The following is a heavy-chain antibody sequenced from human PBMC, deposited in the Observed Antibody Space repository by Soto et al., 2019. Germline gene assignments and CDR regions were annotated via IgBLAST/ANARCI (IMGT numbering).Heavy chain of an antibody. Sequence: EVQLVESGGGLVKPGGSLRLSCVASGFTFSGYSINWVRQAPGKGLEWVSYISGPSIYIYYADSVKGRFTISRDNAKSGVYLQMNSLRAEATAVYYCARGFRSGFNVWGQGTTVSVSS. J-gene: IGHJ6*02. D-gene: IGHD3-3*01. CDR3: ARGFRSGFNV. CDR1: GFTFSGYS. V-gene: IGHV3-21*01. CDR2: ISGPSIYI.